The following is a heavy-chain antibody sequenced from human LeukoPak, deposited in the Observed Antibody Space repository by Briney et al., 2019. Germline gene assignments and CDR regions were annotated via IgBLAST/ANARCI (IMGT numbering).Heavy chain of an antibody. V-gene: IGHV3-23*01. Sequence: GGSLRLSCAASGFTFSSHAMSWVRQAPGKGLEWFSSICGSWDFTYYAHSVKGRFTISRDNYKNTLYLKMNSLRAEDTAVYYCAKRGYYDSTGYPDFEYWGQGTLVTVSS. J-gene: IGHJ4*02. CDR3: AKRGYYDSTGYPDFEY. D-gene: IGHD3-22*01. CDR1: GFTFSSHA. CDR2: ICGSWDFT.